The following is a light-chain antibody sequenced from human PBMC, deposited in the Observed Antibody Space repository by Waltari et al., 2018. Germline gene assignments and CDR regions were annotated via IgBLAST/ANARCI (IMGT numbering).Light chain of an antibody. CDR2: DVS. Sequence: QSALTQPASVSESPGQSITFSGTGTSSDVGGYNYVSWYQQHIGKAPKLMIYDVSKRPSGVSNRFSGSKSGNTASLTISGLQAEDEADYYCSSYTSSSTWVFGGGTKLTVL. V-gene: IGLV2-14*01. CDR1: SSDVGGYNY. J-gene: IGLJ3*02. CDR3: SSYTSSSTWV.